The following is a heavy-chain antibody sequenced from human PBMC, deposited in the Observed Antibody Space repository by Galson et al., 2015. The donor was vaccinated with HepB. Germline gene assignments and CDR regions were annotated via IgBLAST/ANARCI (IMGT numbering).Heavy chain of an antibody. D-gene: IGHD3-16*01. CDR2: INGRGSNR. V-gene: IGHV3-23*01. Sequence: SLRLSCAGSGFIFRHHAMAWIRQAPGKGLEWVSGINGRGSNRSYPDAVKGRFSISRDNSKDTVFLQMDNLRVEDTAVYYCVKEGSWFGGDWFDPWGQGALVTVS. CDR3: VKEGSWFGGDWFDP. CDR1: GFIFRHHA. J-gene: IGHJ5*02.